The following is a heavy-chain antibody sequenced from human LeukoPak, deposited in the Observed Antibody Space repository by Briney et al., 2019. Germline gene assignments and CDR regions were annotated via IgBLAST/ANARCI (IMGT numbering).Heavy chain of an antibody. CDR1: GGSISSSSYY. CDR3: ARLPSTCTGGSCYQYYFDY. Sequence: PSETLSLTCTVSGGSISSSSYYWGWIRQPPGKGLECIGSMYYSGSTYYNPSLKSRVTISVDTSMNQFSLKLNSVTAADTAVYYCARLPSTCTGGSCYQYYFDYWGQGTLVTVSS. D-gene: IGHD2-15*01. CDR2: MYYSGST. V-gene: IGHV4-39*01. J-gene: IGHJ4*02.